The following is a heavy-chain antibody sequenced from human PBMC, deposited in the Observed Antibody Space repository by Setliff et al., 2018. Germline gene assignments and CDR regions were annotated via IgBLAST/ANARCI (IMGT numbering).Heavy chain of an antibody. CDR3: TTGPRDSRNYMTWLDS. CDR2: INQDGSAQ. J-gene: IGHJ5*01. V-gene: IGHV3-7*01. D-gene: IGHD4-4*01. Sequence: GGSLRLSCAASGFTFSDYWMSWVRQAPGKGLEWVANINQDGSAQYYVDSVRGRFTISRDNAKNSLYLQMNSLRAEDTAVYYCTTGPRDSRNYMTWLDSWGQGTLVTVSS. CDR1: GFTFSDYW.